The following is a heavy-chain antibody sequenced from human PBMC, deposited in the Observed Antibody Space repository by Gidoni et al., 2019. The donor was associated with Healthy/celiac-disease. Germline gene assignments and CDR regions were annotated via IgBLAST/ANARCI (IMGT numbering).Heavy chain of an antibody. CDR2: IIPIFGTA. Sequence: QVQLVQSGAEVKKPGSSVKVSCKASGGTFSSYAISWVRQAPGQGLEWMGGIIPIFGTANYAQKFQGRGTITADESTSTAYMELSSLRSEDTAVYYCARVGSIAVAGTSGYFDYWGQGTLVTVSS. CDR1: GGTFSSYA. V-gene: IGHV1-69*01. D-gene: IGHD6-19*01. CDR3: ARVGSIAVAGTSGYFDY. J-gene: IGHJ4*02.